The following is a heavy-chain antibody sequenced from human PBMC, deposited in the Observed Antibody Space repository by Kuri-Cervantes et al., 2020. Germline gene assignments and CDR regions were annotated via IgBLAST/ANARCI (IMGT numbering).Heavy chain of an antibody. CDR3: ARGGMITFGGVIVIDTPYYFDY. J-gene: IGHJ4*02. CDR1: GYTFTSYD. V-gene: IGHV1-8*01. D-gene: IGHD3-16*02. CDR2: MNPNSGNT. Sequence: ASVKVSCKASGYTFTSYDINWVRQATGQRLEWMGWMNPNSGNTGYAQKFQGRVTMTRNTSISTAYMELSSLRSEDTAVYYCARGGMITFGGVIVIDTPYYFDYWGQGTLVTVSS.